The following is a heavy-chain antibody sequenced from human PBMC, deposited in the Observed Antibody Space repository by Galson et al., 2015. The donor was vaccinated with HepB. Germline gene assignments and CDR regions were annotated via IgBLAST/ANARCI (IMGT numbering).Heavy chain of an antibody. CDR2: IYSGGST. V-gene: IGHV3-66*01. CDR3: ARVKAYGDYQSPYYYDVMDL. CDR1: GFTVSSNY. J-gene: IGHJ6*02. D-gene: IGHD4-17*01. Sequence: SLRLSCAASGFTVSSNYMSWVRQAPGKGLEWVSVIYSGGSTYYADSVKGRFTISRDNSKNTLYLQMNSLRAEDTAVYYCARVKAYGDYQSPYYYDVMDLWGQGTTVTVSS.